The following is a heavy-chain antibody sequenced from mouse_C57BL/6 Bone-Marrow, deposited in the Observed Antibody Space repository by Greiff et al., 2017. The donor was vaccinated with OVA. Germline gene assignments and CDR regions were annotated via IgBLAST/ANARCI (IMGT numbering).Heavy chain of an antibody. Sequence: QVQLKESGAELARPGASVKLSCKASGYTFTSYGISWVKQRTGQGLEWIGEIYPRSGNTYYNEKFKGKATLTADKSSSTAYMELRSLTSEDSAVYFCARGRLIFPMDDWGQGTSVTVSS. CDR3: ARGRLIFPMDD. J-gene: IGHJ4*01. CDR2: IYPRSGNT. CDR1: GYTFTSYG. V-gene: IGHV1-81*01. D-gene: IGHD1-1*01.